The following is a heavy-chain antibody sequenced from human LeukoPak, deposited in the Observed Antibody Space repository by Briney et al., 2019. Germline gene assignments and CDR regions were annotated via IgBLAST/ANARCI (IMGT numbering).Heavy chain of an antibody. CDR1: GFTFSNYP. CDR3: ARDSHHYYAFWSGYNFDS. V-gene: IGHV3-30-3*01. CDR2: VSYDGSIK. J-gene: IGHJ4*02. D-gene: IGHD3-3*01. Sequence: PGGSLRLSCAASGFTFSNYPLHWVRQAPGKGLEWVAVVSYDGSIKYYADSVKGRFIISRDNSKNTLYLQMNSLRPEDTAVYYCARDSHHYYAFWSGYNFDSWGQGTLVTVSS.